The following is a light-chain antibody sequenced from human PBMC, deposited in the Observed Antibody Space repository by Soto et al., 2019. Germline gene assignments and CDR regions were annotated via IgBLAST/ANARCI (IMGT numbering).Light chain of an antibody. CDR3: PERSNWPPT. V-gene: IGKV3-11*01. CDR2: DAS. Sequence: EIVLTQSPATLSLSPGERATLSFRASQSVSSYLAWYQQKPGQAPRLLIYDASNRATGIPARFSCSGSGTDFTLTISSLETEDFAVYYCPERSNWPPTVGQGTKLEIK. CDR1: QSVSSY. J-gene: IGKJ2*01.